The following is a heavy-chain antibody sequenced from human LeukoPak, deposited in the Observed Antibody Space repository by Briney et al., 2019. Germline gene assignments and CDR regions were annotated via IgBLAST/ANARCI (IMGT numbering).Heavy chain of an antibody. J-gene: IGHJ4*02. CDR2: IYYSGST. Sequence: SQTLSLTCTVSGGSISSYYWSWIRQPPGKGLEWIGYIYYSGSTNYNPSLKSRVTISVDTSKNQFSLKLSSVTAADTAVYYCARNYYDSSGFDYWGQGTLVTVSS. CDR1: GGSISSYY. CDR3: ARNYYDSSGFDY. V-gene: IGHV4-59*08. D-gene: IGHD3-22*01.